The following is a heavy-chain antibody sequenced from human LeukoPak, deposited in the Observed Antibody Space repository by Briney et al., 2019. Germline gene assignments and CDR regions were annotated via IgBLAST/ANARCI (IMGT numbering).Heavy chain of an antibody. CDR3: ARGGYDSSGYLEYYFDY. CDR1: GYTFTSYA. Sequence: ASVKVSCKASGYTFTSYAMNWVRQAPGQGLEWMGWINTNTGNPTYAQSFTGRFVFSLDTSVSTAYLQISSLKAEDTAVYYCARGGYDSSGYLEYYFDYWGQGALVTVSS. J-gene: IGHJ4*02. D-gene: IGHD3-22*01. V-gene: IGHV7-4-1*02. CDR2: INTNTGNP.